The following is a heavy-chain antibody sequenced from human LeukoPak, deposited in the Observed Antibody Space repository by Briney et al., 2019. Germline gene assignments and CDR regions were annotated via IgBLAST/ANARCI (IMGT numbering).Heavy chain of an antibody. D-gene: IGHD6-13*01. CDR2: INHSGST. V-gene: IGHV4-34*01. Sequence: SETLSLTCAVYGGSFSDYYWSWIRQPPGKGLEWIGEINHSGSTYYNPSLKSRVTISVDTSKNQFSLKLSSVTAADTAVYYCARHSSSSWVGSHYYMDVWGKGTTVTISS. CDR3: ARHSSSSWVGSHYYMDV. CDR1: GGSFSDYY. J-gene: IGHJ6*03.